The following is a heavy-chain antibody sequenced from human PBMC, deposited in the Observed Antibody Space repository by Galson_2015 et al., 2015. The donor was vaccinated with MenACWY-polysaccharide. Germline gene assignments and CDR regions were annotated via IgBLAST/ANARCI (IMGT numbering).Heavy chain of an antibody. V-gene: IGHV4-4*07. CDR1: GDSINAYY. Sequence: SETLSLTCTVSGDSINAYYLSWIRQPAGKGLEWVGLIYTSGSTKYNPSLKSRVTISLDMSKNQFSLNLSSVTAADTAIYYCAREFHPWGQGTLVTVSS. CDR3: AREFHP. CDR2: IYTSGST. J-gene: IGHJ1*01.